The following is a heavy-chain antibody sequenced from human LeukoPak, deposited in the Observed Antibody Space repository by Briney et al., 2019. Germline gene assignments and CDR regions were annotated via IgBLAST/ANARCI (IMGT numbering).Heavy chain of an antibody. Sequence: PGGSLRLSCAASGFTFSDYYMSWIRQAPGKGLEWVANIKPDGREKHYVDSVKGRFTISRDNAKNSLYLQMNSLRTEDTAVYFCARLAAGSDYFDYWGQGTLVTVSS. CDR2: IKPDGREK. J-gene: IGHJ4*02. CDR3: ARLAAGSDYFDY. CDR1: GFTFSDYY. V-gene: IGHV3-7*04. D-gene: IGHD6-13*01.